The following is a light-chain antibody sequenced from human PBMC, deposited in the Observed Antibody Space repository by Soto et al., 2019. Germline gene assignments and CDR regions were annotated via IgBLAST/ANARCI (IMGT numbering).Light chain of an antibody. CDR2: GAS. Sequence: EIVMTQSPATLSVSPGESATLSCRASQSISSELAWYQQKPGQPPRLLIYGASTRATGVPARFTGTGSGPHFTLTIRGLQSEDFAVYYCQQGHNWPLTFGQGTRLEI. CDR3: QQGHNWPLT. CDR1: QSISSE. J-gene: IGKJ2*01. V-gene: IGKV3-15*01.